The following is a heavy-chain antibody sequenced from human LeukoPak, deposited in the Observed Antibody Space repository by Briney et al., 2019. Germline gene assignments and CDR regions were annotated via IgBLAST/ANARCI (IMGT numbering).Heavy chain of an antibody. D-gene: IGHD2-2*01. CDR3: ARQYCSSTSCYLVPYYFDY. CDR2: IIPILGIA. J-gene: IGHJ4*02. CDR1: GGTFSSYA. Sequence: ASVKVCCKASGGTFSSYAISWVRQAPGQGLEWMGRIIPILGIANYAQKFQGRVTITADKSTSTAYMELSSLRSEDTAVYYCARQYCSSTSCYLVPYYFDYWGQGTLVTVSS. V-gene: IGHV1-69*04.